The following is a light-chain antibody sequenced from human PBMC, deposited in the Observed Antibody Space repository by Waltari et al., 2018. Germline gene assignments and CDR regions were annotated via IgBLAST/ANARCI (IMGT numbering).Light chain of an antibody. Sequence: EIMLTQSPGTLSLSPGERANLSCRASQSISRFLAWYQQRPGQAPRLLIYDASTRATGIPDRFSGSGSGTDFSLIISRLEPEDIAVYYCQKYGSLPATFGQGTKVEIK. CDR1: QSISRF. CDR3: QKYGSLPAT. V-gene: IGKV3-20*01. CDR2: DAS. J-gene: IGKJ1*01.